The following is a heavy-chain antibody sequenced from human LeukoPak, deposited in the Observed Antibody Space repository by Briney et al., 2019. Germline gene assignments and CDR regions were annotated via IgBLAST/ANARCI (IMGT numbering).Heavy chain of an antibody. V-gene: IGHV4-39*01. CDR2: IYYSGST. Sequence: KPSETLSLTCTVSGGSISSSSYYWGWIRQPPGKGLEWIGSIYYSGSTYYNPSLKSRVTISVDTSKNQFSLKLSSVTAADTAVYYCARPQWGGDYRYNWFDPWGQGTLVTVSS. D-gene: IGHD4-11*01. CDR1: GGSISSSSYY. J-gene: IGHJ5*02. CDR3: ARPQWGGDYRYNWFDP.